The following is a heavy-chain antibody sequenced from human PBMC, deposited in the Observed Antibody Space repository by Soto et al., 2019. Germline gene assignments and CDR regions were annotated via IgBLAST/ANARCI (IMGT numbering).Heavy chain of an antibody. CDR1: GGSISSSSYY. J-gene: IGHJ4*02. D-gene: IGHD5-18*01. V-gene: IGHV4-39*01. CDR2: IFYSGST. Sequence: QLQLQESGPGLVKPSETLSLTCTVSGGSISSSSYYWGWIRQPPGKGLEWIGNIFYSGSTYYNPSLKSRVTISVDTSKNQFSLKLSSVTAADTAVYYCAGNFVDTAMVPGFWGQGTLVTVSS. CDR3: AGNFVDTAMVPGF.